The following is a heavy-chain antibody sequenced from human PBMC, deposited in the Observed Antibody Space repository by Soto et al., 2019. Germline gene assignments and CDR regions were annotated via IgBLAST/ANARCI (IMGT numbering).Heavy chain of an antibody. D-gene: IGHD3-16*01. J-gene: IGHJ4*02. Sequence: GGSLRLSCAASGFTFSSYSMNWVRQAPGKGLEWVSYISSSSSTIYYADSVKGRFTISRDNAKNSLYLQMNSLRAEDTAVYYCARDQPDYDYIWGSYRFDYWGQGTLVTVSS. CDR2: ISSSSSTI. CDR3: ARDQPDYDYIWGSYRFDY. V-gene: IGHV3-48*01. CDR1: GFTFSSYS.